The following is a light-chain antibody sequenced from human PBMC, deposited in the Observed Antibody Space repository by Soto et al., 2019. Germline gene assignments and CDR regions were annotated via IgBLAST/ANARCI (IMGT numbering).Light chain of an antibody. J-gene: IGLJ1*01. CDR3: AARDDRLNGFV. V-gene: IGLV1-36*01. CDR2: YDD. CDR1: NSNIGNYA. Sequence: QSALTQPPSVSEAPRQRVTISCSGSNSNIGNYAVNWYQQLPGKAPKLIVYYDDVLPSGVSARFSGSKSGTSAALAISGLQSEDEADYYCAARDDRLNGFVFGTGTKVTVL.